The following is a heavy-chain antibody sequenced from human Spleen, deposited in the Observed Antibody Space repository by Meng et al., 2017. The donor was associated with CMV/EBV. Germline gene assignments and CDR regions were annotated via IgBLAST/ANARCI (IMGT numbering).Heavy chain of an antibody. D-gene: IGHD5-12*01. CDR1: GFTFSAYA. J-gene: IGHJ4*02. V-gene: IGHV3-30-3*01. CDR3: VPEIVATFGYYFDY. Sequence: GGSLRLSCAASGFTFSAYAMHWVRQAPGKGLEWVTVISHDGTNKDYTDSVKGRFTISRDNSKNTLFLQMNSLRAEDTAVYYCVPEIVATFGYYFDYWGRGTLVTVSS. CDR2: ISHDGTNK.